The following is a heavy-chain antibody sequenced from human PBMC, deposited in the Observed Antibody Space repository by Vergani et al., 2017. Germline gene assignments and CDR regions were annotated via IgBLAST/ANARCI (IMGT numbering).Heavy chain of an antibody. V-gene: IGHV4-39*01. D-gene: IGHD5-12*01. Sequence: QLQLQESGPGLVKPSETLSLTCTVSGGSISSSSYYWGWIRQPPGKGLEWIGSIYYSGSTYYNPSLKSRVTISVDTSKNQFSLKLSSVTAADTAVYYCARGQSVDIVATIDSPDYYYGMDVWGQGTTVTVSS. CDR2: IYYSGST. J-gene: IGHJ6*02. CDR3: ARGQSVDIVATIDSPDYYYGMDV. CDR1: GGSISSSSYY.